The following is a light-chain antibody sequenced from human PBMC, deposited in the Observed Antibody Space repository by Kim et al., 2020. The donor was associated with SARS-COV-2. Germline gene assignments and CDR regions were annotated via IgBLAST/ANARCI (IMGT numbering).Light chain of an antibody. J-gene: IGKJ2*01. CDR2: GAS. V-gene: IGKV3-20*01. Sequence: SLSPGERATLSCRAIQSLSSYLAWFQQKPGQAPRLLINGASSRATGIPDRFSGSGSGTDFSLTISRLEPEDFAVYYCHQYGSSPYTFGQGTKLEI. CDR3: HQYGSSPYT. CDR1: QSLSSY.